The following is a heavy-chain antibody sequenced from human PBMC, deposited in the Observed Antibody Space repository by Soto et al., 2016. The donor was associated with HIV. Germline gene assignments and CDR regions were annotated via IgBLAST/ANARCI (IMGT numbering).Heavy chain of an antibody. Sequence: EVQLVESGGGLVQPGGSLRLSCAASGFMFSSYAMHWVRQAPGKGLEYVSVISSNGGSTYYANSVKGRFTISRDNSKNTLYLQMGSLRGEDTAVYYCARGRAAAGRDYFDYWGQGTLVTVSS. V-gene: IGHV3-64*01. CDR3: ARGRAAAGRDYFDY. CDR2: ISSNGGST. CDR1: GFMFSSYA. J-gene: IGHJ4*02. D-gene: IGHD6-13*01.